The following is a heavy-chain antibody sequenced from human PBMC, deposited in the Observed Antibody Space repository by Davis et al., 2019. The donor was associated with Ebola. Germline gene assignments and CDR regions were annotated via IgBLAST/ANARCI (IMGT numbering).Heavy chain of an antibody. CDR3: IQDPNWELGY. J-gene: IGHJ4*02. CDR2: ISRSGDTI. Sequence: PGGSLRLSCTVSGFTFRDYYISWIRQAPGKGLEWISYISRSGDTIHYADSVRGRITISRDNAKNMLYLEMTTLRAEDTAVYYCIQDPNWELGYWGQGTLVTVS. D-gene: IGHD3-10*01. CDR1: GFTFRDYY. V-gene: IGHV3-11*01.